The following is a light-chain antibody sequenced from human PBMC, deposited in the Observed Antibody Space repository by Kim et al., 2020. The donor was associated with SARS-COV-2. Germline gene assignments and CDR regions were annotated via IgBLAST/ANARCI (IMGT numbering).Light chain of an antibody. CDR3: LQHSTYPIT. Sequence: ASGGDRVTSTCRASHDIRNDLGWYQQNPGRAPKRLIYGASSLQSGVPSRFSGSGSGTEFTFTISSVQPEDFATYFCLQHSTYPITFGQGTRLEIK. V-gene: IGKV1-17*01. J-gene: IGKJ5*01. CDR1: HDIRND. CDR2: GAS.